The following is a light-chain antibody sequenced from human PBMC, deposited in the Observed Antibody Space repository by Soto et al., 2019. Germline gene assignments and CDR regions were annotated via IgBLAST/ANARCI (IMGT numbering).Light chain of an antibody. V-gene: IGKV3-15*01. CDR1: QSVTSN. Sequence: EIVMTQSPATLSVSPGERATLSCRASQSVTSNLAWYPQKPGQAPRLLIFGASARASGTPPRFSGSGSGTESTLTISSLQSEDFAVDDGQQYNSWPRTFGQGTKVEIK. J-gene: IGKJ1*01. CDR3: QQYNSWPRT. CDR2: GAS.